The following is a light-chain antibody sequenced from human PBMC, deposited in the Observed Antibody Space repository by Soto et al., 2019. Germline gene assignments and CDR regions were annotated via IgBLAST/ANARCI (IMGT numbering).Light chain of an antibody. J-gene: IGKJ1*01. Sequence: DIQMTQSPSSLSASVGDRVTITCRASQSISSYLNWYQQKPGKAPKLLIYAASSLQIGVPSRFSGSGSGTDFTLTISSLQPEDFATYYCQQSYSTPWTFDQGTKVEIK. CDR1: QSISSY. V-gene: IGKV1-39*01. CDR2: AAS. CDR3: QQSYSTPWT.